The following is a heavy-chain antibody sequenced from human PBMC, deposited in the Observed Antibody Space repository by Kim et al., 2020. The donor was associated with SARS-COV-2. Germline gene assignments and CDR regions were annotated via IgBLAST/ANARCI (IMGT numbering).Heavy chain of an antibody. CDR3: AKRGAADFFDN. J-gene: IGHJ4*02. Sequence: GGSLRLSCAASGFTFGNNTMNWVRQAPGKGLQWVSVISGRGGTTYYADSVKGRFTISRDNSKNTLYLQMSSLRVEDTAVYYCAKRGAADFFDNWGQGTLV. V-gene: IGHV3-23*01. CDR1: GFTFGNNT. CDR2: ISGRGGTT. D-gene: IGHD6-13*01.